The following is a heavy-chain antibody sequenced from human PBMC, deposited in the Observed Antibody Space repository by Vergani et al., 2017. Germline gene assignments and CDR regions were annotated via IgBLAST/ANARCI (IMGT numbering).Heavy chain of an antibody. Sequence: QVQLVESGGGVAQPGRSLRLSCAASGFTFSSYAMHWVRQAPGKGLEWVAVISYDGSNKYYADSVKGRFTISRDNSKNTLYLQMNSLRAEDTAVYYCARDQAIAVAGTYGYYGMDVWGQGTTVTVSS. D-gene: IGHD6-19*01. CDR1: GFTFSSYA. J-gene: IGHJ6*02. CDR3: ARDQAIAVAGTYGYYGMDV. V-gene: IGHV3-30-3*01. CDR2: ISYDGSNK.